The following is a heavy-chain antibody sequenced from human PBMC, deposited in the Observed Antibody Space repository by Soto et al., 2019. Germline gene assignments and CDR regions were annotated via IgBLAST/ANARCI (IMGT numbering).Heavy chain of an antibody. CDR1: GFTFSSYG. D-gene: IGHD1-26*01. CDR3: ARRGYSGSYWEY. CDR2: IKEDGSEK. Sequence: EVQLVESGGGLVQPGGSLRVSCAASGFTFSSYGMTWVRQAPGKGLEWVANIKEDGSEKYDVDSVKGRFTISRDNAKNSLYLQMNSLRAEDTATYYCARRGYSGSYWEYWGHGTLVTVSS. V-gene: IGHV3-7*01. J-gene: IGHJ4*01.